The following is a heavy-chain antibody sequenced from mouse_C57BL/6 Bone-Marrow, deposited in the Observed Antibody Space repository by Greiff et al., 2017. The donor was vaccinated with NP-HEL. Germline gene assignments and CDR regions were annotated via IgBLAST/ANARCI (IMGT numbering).Heavy chain of an antibody. CDR2: IDPEDGET. CDR1: GFNIKDYY. V-gene: IGHV14-2*01. D-gene: IGHD3-1*01. CDR3: ARSQRTRGYYYAMDY. J-gene: IGHJ4*01. Sequence: EVKLMESGAELVKPGASVKLSCTASGFNIKDYYMHWVKQRTEQGLEWIGRIDPEDGETKYAPNFQGKATITADTSSNTAYLQLSSLTSEDTAVYYCARSQRTRGYYYAMDYWGQGTSVTVSS.